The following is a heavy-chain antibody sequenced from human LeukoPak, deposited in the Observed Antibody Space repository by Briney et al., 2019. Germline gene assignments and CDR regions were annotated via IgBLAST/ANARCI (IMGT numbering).Heavy chain of an antibody. J-gene: IGHJ6*03. CDR2: IYTSGST. D-gene: IGHD5-12*01. CDR1: GGSISSYY. Sequence: SETLSLTCTVSGGSISSYYWRWIRQPAGKGLEWIGRIYTSGSTNYNPSLKSRVTMSVDTSKNQFSLKLSSVTAADTAVYYCARSGYDRYYYYMDVWGKGTTVTVSS. V-gene: IGHV4-4*07. CDR3: ARSGYDRYYYYMDV.